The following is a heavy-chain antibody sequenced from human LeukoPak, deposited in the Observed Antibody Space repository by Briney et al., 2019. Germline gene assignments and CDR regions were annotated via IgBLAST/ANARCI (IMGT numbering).Heavy chain of an antibody. V-gene: IGHV4-34*01. D-gene: IGHD1-14*01. CDR2: INHSGST. Sequence: KPSETLSLTCAVYGGSISGYYWSWIRQTPGKGLERIGEINHSGSTNYSPSLKSRVTISVDTSKNQFSLKLSSVTAADTAVYYCARRKTYYYYGMDVWGQGTTVTVSS. CDR1: GGSISGYY. CDR3: ARRKTYYYYGMDV. J-gene: IGHJ6*02.